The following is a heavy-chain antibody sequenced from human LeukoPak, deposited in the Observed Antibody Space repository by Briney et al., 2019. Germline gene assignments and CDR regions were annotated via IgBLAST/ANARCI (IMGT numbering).Heavy chain of an antibody. CDR1: GGSIGSSSYY. D-gene: IGHD3-22*01. J-gene: IGHJ5*02. Sequence: PSETLSLTCTVSGGSIGSSSYYWGWIRQPPGKGLEWIGSIYYSGSTYYNPSLKSRVTISVDTSKNQFSLKLSSVTAADTAVYYCARKGMYYYDSSPWFDPWGQGTLVTVSS. CDR3: ARKGMYYYDSSPWFDP. V-gene: IGHV4-39*07. CDR2: IYYSGST.